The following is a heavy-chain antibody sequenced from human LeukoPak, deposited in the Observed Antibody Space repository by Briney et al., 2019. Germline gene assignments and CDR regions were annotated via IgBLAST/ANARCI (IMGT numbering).Heavy chain of an antibody. CDR1: GFTVSSYE. Sequence: PGGSLRPSCAAAGFTVSSYEMNWVRQAPGKGLEWVSYISSSGSTIYYADSVKGLFTISRDNAKNSLYLQMNSLRAEDTAVYYCARSLEAGYSSSWYWGYWGQGTLVTVSS. J-gene: IGHJ4*02. V-gene: IGHV3-48*03. CDR2: ISSSGSTI. CDR3: ARSLEAGYSSSWYWGY. D-gene: IGHD6-13*01.